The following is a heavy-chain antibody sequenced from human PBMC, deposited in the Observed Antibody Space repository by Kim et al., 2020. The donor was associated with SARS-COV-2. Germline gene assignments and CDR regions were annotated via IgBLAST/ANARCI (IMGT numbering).Heavy chain of an antibody. D-gene: IGHD3-10*01. CDR1: GDSISNSPYY. CDR3: GRHYRTRGAADGSDV. CDR2: IYYSGIT. J-gene: IGHJ6*02. V-gene: IGHV4-39*01. Sequence: SETLSLTCTVSGDSISNSPYYWGWIRQPPGKGLEWIGSIYYSGITYYNRSLKGRLIMSVDTSKNQFSLKLSSVTAADTAIYSCGRHYRTRGAADGSDVWGRGTTVTVSS.